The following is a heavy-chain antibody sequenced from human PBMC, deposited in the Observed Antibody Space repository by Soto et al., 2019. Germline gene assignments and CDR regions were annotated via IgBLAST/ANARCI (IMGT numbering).Heavy chain of an antibody. D-gene: IGHD2-15*01. CDR2: IKQDGSEK. CDR1: GFTFSSYW. J-gene: IGHJ6*02. CDR3: ARVSCSGGSCYQFYYYYYGMDV. V-gene: IGHV3-7*01. Sequence: PGGFLRLSCVASGFTFSSYWMSWVRQAPGKGLEWVANIKQDGSEKYYVDSVQGRFTISRDNAKNSLYLQMNSLRAEDTAVYYCARVSCSGGSCYQFYYYYYGMDVWGQGTTVTVSS.